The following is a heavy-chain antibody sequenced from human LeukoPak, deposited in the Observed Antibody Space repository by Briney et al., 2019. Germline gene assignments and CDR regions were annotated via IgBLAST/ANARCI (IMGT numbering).Heavy chain of an antibody. V-gene: IGHV4-61*02. CDR2: IYTSGST. CDR3: AREESDWSSLGYFYHYMDV. J-gene: IGHJ6*03. D-gene: IGHD3-9*01. Sequence: SETLSLTCTVSGGSINSGTYYWTWIRQPAGKRLEWIGRIYTSGSTNYKPSLKSRVTISVDASKNQFSLKLGSVTAADTAVYYCAREESDWSSLGYFYHYMDVWGKGTTVTISS. CDR1: GGSINSGTYY.